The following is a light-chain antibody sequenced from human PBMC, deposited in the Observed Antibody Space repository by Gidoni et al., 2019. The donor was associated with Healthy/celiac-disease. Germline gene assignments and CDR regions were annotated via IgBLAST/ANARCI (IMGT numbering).Light chain of an antibody. CDR2: GAS. V-gene: IGKV3-20*01. CDR1: QSVSSSY. J-gene: IGKJ5*01. CDR3: QQYGSSTIT. Sequence: LSCRASQSVSSSYLAWYQQKPGQAPRLLIYGASSMATGIPDRFSGSGSGTDFTLTISRLEPEDFAVYYCQQYGSSTITFGQGTRLEIK.